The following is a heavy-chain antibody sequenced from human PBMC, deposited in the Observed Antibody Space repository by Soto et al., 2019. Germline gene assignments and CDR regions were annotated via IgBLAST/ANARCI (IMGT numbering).Heavy chain of an antibody. V-gene: IGHV3-48*02. J-gene: IGHJ6*01. D-gene: IGHD3-10*01. CDR2: ISRSSTGI. CDR3: ARAVTWGLDV. Sequence: EVQLVEPGGGLVQPGGSLRLSCAASGFTFSLYSMSWVRQAPGKGLEWVSYISRSSTGIHYADSVKGRFTISRDDVTNSMHLQMNSLRDGDTAVYYCARAVTWGLDVWGQGTTVSISS. CDR1: GFTFSLYS.